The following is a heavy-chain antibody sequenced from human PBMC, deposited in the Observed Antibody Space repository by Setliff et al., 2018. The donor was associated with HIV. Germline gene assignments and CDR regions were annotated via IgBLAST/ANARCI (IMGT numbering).Heavy chain of an antibody. CDR1: GVTFFCTYS. V-gene: IGHV3-48*01. J-gene: IGHJ3*02. CDR3: ARMAPGWNAFGI. Sequence: PGGSLRLSCAGSGVTFFCTYSMNWVRQAPGKGLECVAYIISGSSTVYYADSVKGRFTVSRDNAKNSVYLEMNSLRAEDTAVYYCARMAPGWNAFGIWGQGTVVTVSS. D-gene: IGHD2-15*01. CDR2: IISGSSTV.